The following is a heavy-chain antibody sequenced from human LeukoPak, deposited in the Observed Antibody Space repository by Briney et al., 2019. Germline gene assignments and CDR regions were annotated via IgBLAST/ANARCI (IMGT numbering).Heavy chain of an antibody. D-gene: IGHD1-1*01. V-gene: IGHV1-69*04. Sequence: GASVKVSCKASGGTFSSYAISWVRQVPGQGLEWMGRIIPILGIANYAQKFQGRVTITADKSTSTAYMELSSLRSDDTAVYYCARDYDNWNGNYWGQGTLVTVSS. J-gene: IGHJ4*02. CDR2: IIPILGIA. CDR1: GGTFSSYA. CDR3: ARDYDNWNGNY.